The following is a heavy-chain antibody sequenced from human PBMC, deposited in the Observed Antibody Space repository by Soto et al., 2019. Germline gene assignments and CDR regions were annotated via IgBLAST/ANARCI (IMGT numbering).Heavy chain of an antibody. D-gene: IGHD2-21*02. CDR1: GYTFTSYD. Sequence: ASVKVSCKASGYTFTSYDINWVRQATGQGLEWMGWMNPNSGNTGYAQKFQGRVTMTRNTSISTAYMELSSLRSEDTAVYYCATGNEVVTGMDVWGQGTTVTVSS. J-gene: IGHJ6*02. CDR3: ATGNEVVTGMDV. CDR2: MNPNSGNT. V-gene: IGHV1-8*01.